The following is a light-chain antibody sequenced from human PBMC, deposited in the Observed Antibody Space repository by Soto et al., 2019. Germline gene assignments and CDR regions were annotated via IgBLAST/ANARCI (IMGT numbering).Light chain of an antibody. V-gene: IGKV3-20*01. CDR1: QSVSSY. CDR2: GAS. Sequence: EIVMTQSPATLSVSPGERVTLSCRASQSVSSYLAWYQQKPGQAPRLLIYGASSRATGIPDRFSGSGSGTDFTLTISRLEPEDFAVYYCQQYGSSPPYTFGQGTKLEIK. CDR3: QQYGSSPPYT. J-gene: IGKJ2*01.